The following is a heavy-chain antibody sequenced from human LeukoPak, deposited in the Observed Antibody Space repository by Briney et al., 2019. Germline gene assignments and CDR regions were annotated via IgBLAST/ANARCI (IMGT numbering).Heavy chain of an antibody. V-gene: IGHV4-34*01. J-gene: IGHJ4*02. D-gene: IGHD3-9*01. CDR1: GGSFSGYY. CDR3: ARGRGPTPILRYFD. Sequence: PSETLSLTCAVYGGSFSGYYWSWIRQPPGKGLGWIGEINHSGSTNYNPSLKSRVTISVDTSKNQFSLKLSSVTAADTAVYYCARGRGPTPILRYFDWFQGTLVTVSS. CDR2: INHSGST.